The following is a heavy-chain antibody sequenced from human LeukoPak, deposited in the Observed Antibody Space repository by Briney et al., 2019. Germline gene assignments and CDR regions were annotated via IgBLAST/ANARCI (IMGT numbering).Heavy chain of an antibody. D-gene: IGHD1/OR15-1a*01. CDR3: VRDRHWTNDWVFDY. Sequence: SETPSLTCTVSGGSIGTYYWSWIRQPPGKGLEWIGYIYYNGYTDYNPSLKSRVTISLHTSKNQFSLKLSSVNAADTAVYYCVRDRHWTNDWVFDYWGQGTLVTVSS. CDR1: GGSIGTYY. CDR2: IYYNGYT. V-gene: IGHV4-59*01. J-gene: IGHJ4*02.